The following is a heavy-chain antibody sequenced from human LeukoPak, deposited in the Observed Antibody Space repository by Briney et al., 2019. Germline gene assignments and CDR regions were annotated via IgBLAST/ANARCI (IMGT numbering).Heavy chain of an antibody. Sequence: ASVKVSCTSSGYTFTGYYMHWVRQAPGQGLEWMGWINPNSGGTNYAQKFQGRVTMTSDTSISTAYMELSRLRSDDTAVYYCAREVCSGGSCYAVFDYGGQGTLVTVSS. D-gene: IGHD2-15*01. CDR2: INPNSGGT. CDR1: GYTFTGYY. J-gene: IGHJ4*02. CDR3: AREVCSGGSCYAVFDY. V-gene: IGHV1-2*02.